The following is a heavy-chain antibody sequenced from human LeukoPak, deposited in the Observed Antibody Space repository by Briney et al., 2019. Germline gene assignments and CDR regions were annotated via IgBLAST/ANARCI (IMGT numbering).Heavy chain of an antibody. Sequence: PGESLKISCKGSGYSFSNSWIGWVRQMPGKGLEWMGIIYPDDSDTKYSPSFQDRVTISADKSISTAYLQWSSLKASDTAMYYCARQAPLAYFDYWGQGTLVTVSS. CDR3: ARQAPLAYFDY. J-gene: IGHJ4*02. CDR1: GYSFSNSW. CDR2: IYPDDSDT. V-gene: IGHV5-51*01.